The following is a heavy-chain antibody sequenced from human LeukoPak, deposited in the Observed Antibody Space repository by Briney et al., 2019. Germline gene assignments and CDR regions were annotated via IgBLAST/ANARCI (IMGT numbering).Heavy chain of an antibody. CDR1: GGSISSYY. CDR3: ARQGGGFWYFDL. D-gene: IGHD6-25*01. CDR2: IYYSGST. J-gene: IGHJ2*01. Sequence: PSETLSLTCTVSGGSISSYYWSWIRQPPGKGLEWIGYIYYSGSTNYSPSLKSRVTISVDTSKNQFSLKLSSVTAADTAVYYCARQGGGFWYFDLWGRGTLVTVSS. V-gene: IGHV4-59*08.